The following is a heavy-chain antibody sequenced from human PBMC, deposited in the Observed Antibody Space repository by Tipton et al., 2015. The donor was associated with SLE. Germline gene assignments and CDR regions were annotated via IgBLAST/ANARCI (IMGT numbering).Heavy chain of an antibody. Sequence: QRVQSGAEVKKPGESLKISCKGSGYSFTSYWIGWVRQMPGKGLEWMGVIYLGDSETAYSPSFQGQVTISAAKSISTVYLQWGSLKASDTAIYFCARRISARLDYYYLDVWGKGTTVTVSS. CDR3: ARRISARLDYYYLDV. J-gene: IGHJ6*03. V-gene: IGHV5-51*03. D-gene: IGHD6-6*01. CDR2: IYLGDSET. CDR1: GYSFTSYW.